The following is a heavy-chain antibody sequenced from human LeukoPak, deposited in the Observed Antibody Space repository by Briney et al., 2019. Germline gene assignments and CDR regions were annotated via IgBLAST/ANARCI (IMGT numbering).Heavy chain of an antibody. CDR3: ARTYCYGSYYMDV. D-gene: IGHD3-10*01. CDR1: GGSFSGYY. Sequence: SETLSLTCAVYGGSFSGYYWSWIRQPPGKGLEWIGEINHSGSTNYNPSLKSRVTISVDTSKNQFSLKLSSVTAADTAVYYCARTYCYGSYYMDVWGKGTTVTISS. CDR2: INHSGST. J-gene: IGHJ6*03. V-gene: IGHV4-34*01.